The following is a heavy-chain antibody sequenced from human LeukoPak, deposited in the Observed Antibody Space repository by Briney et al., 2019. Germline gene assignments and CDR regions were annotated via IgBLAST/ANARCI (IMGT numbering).Heavy chain of an antibody. D-gene: IGHD2-15*01. Sequence: KPGGSLTLSCAASGFIFSSNSMIWVRQAPGKGLEWVSSISGSSTYIYYTDSVKGRFTISRDNAKNALYLQMTSLRAEDAAVYYCARGGSTGSEYFDYWGQGALVTVSS. J-gene: IGHJ4*02. V-gene: IGHV3-21*01. CDR2: ISGSSTYI. CDR1: GFIFSSNS. CDR3: ARGGSTGSEYFDY.